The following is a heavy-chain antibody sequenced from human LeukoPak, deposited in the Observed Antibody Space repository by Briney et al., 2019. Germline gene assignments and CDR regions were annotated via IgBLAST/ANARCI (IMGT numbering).Heavy chain of an antibody. Sequence: PWASVKVSCKASGGTFSSYAISWVRQAPGQGLEWMGGIIPIFGTANYAQKFQGRVTITTDESTSTAYMELSSLRSEDTAVYYCARAPHYYGSGSYFLRDWGQGTLVTVSS. CDR2: IIPIFGTA. CDR3: ARAPHYYGSGSYFLRD. CDR1: GGTFSSYA. D-gene: IGHD3-10*01. V-gene: IGHV1-69*05. J-gene: IGHJ4*02.